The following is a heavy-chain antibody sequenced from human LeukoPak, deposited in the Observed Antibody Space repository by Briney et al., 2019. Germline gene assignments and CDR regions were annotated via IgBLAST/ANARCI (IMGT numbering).Heavy chain of an antibody. CDR3: ARRGGGPHTSAY. CDR1: GFTFSIYS. J-gene: IGHJ4*02. D-gene: IGHD3-16*01. Sequence: PGGSLRLSCAASGFTFSIYSMNWVRQAPGKGLEWVSYITSSGSTIYYADSVKGRFTISRDNAKNSLYLQMNSLRAEDTAVYYCARRGGGPHTSAYWGQGTLVTVSS. V-gene: IGHV3-48*01. CDR2: ITSSGSTI.